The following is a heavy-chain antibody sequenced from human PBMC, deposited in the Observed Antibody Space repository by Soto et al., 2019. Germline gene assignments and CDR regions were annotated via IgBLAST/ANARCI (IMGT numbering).Heavy chain of an antibody. CDR1: GFTFNNYW. D-gene: IGHD7-27*01. CDR3: AKEASLGSTVDLGY. Sequence: GGSLRLSCVASGFTFNNYWMTWLRQAPGKGLEWVAHIKGDGSEISYVDHVKGRFTISRDNSMGTLYLQMKSLRVEDTAIYYCAKEASLGSTVDLGYWGQGTLVTSPQ. CDR2: IKGDGSEI. V-gene: IGHV3-7*03. J-gene: IGHJ4*02.